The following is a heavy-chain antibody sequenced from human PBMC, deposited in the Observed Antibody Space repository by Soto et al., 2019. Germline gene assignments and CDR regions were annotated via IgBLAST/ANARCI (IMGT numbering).Heavy chain of an antibody. Sequence: SETLSLTCTVSGGSISSYYWSWIRQPPGKGLEWIGYIYYSGSTNYNPSLKSRVTISVDTSKNQFSLKLSSVTAADTAVYYCARQRMGMTEGNYYYYYYMDVWGKGTTVTVSS. CDR2: IYYSGST. CDR1: GGSISSYY. V-gene: IGHV4-59*01. J-gene: IGHJ6*03. D-gene: IGHD1-26*01. CDR3: ARQRMGMTEGNYYYYYYMDV.